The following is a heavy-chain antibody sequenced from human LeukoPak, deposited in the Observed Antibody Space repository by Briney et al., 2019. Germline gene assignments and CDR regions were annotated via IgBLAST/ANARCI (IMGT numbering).Heavy chain of an antibody. CDR3: ARLGYSYAGDFDY. J-gene: IGHJ4*02. CDR2: VYYTGST. D-gene: IGHD5-18*01. CDR1: GGTLNSFY. V-gene: IGHV4-59*08. Sequence: SETLSLTCTVSGGTLNSFYWTWIRQPPGKGLDYMGYVYYTGSTKYNPSLKSRVTISEDTSNNQFSLKLNSVTAADTAVYYCARLGYSYAGDFDYWGQGTLVTVSS.